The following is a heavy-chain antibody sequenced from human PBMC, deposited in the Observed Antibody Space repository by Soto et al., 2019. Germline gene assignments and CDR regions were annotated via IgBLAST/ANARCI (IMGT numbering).Heavy chain of an antibody. Sequence: SETLSLTCTVSGGSISSGDYYWSWIRQPPGKGLEWIGYIYYSGSTYYNPSLKSRVTISVDTSKNQFSLKLSSVTAADTAVYYCARDNDYGRLDVWGQGTTVTVSS. CDR3: ARDNDYGRLDV. J-gene: IGHJ6*02. CDR2: IYYSGST. CDR1: GGSISSGDYY. D-gene: IGHD3-10*01. V-gene: IGHV4-30-4*01.